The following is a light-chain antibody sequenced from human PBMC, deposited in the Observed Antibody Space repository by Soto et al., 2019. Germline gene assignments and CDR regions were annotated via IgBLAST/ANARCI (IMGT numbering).Light chain of an antibody. CDR1: SSDIGGYNY. V-gene: IGLV2-14*03. CDR2: DVS. CDR3: SSYTSTSTLYV. J-gene: IGLJ1*01. Sequence: QSALTQPASVSGSPGQSITISCTGTSSDIGGYNYVSWYQQLPGKVTKLIIYDVSNRPSGVSDRFSGSKSGNAASLTISGLQAEDEADYYCSSYTSTSTLYVFGTETKVTVL.